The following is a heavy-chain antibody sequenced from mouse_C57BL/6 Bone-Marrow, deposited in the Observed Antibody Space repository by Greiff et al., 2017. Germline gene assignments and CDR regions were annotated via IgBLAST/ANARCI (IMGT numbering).Heavy chain of an antibody. D-gene: IGHD1-1*02. CDR3: ARRGGGSHYYAMDY. CDR2: ISNLAYSI. J-gene: IGHJ4*01. CDR1: GFTFSDYG. Sequence: EVQGVESGGGLVQPGGSLKLSCAASGFTFSDYGMAWVRQAPRKGPEWVAFISNLAYSIYYADTVTGRFTISRENAKNTLYLEMSSLRSEDTAMYYCARRGGGSHYYAMDYWGQGTSVTVSS. V-gene: IGHV5-15*01.